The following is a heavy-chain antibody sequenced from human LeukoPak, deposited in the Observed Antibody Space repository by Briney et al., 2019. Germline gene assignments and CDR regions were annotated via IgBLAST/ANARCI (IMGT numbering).Heavy chain of an antibody. Sequence: GGSLRLSCAASGFTFSSYSMNWVRQAPGKGLGWVSSISSSSSYIYYADSVKGRFTISRDNAKNSLYLQMNSLRAEDTAVYYCARDDITMKPYDYWGQGTLVTVSS. J-gene: IGHJ4*02. CDR1: GFTFSSYS. V-gene: IGHV3-21*01. CDR3: ARDDITMKPYDY. D-gene: IGHD3-22*01. CDR2: ISSSSSYI.